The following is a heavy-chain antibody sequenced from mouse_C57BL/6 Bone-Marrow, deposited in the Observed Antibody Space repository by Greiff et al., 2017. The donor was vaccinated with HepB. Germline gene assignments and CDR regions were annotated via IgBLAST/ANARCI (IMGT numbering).Heavy chain of an antibody. CDR2: INSDGGST. V-gene: IGHV5-2*01. CDR3: ARSNDDGSSNWYFDV. Sequence: EVMLVESGGGLVQPGESLKLSCESNEYEFPSHDMSWVRKTPEKRLELVAAINSDGGSTYYPDTMERRFIISRDNTKKTLYLQMSSLRSEDTALYYCARSNDDGSSNWYFDVWGTGTTVTVSS. D-gene: IGHD1-1*01. J-gene: IGHJ1*03. CDR1: EYEFPSHD.